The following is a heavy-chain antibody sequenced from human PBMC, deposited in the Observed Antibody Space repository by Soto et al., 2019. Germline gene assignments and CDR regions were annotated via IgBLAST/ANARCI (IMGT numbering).Heavy chain of an antibody. Sequence: QVQVVQSGAEVKKPESSVKVSCKPCGGTFNTYTVYWVRLAPGHGLEWMGRFIPILDMANYAQKFQDRVTITADRSTFTAYMELNSLTSDDTAVYYCAITYCRDNSCPRDFDFWGPGTRVTVSS. V-gene: IGHV1-69*02. CDR3: AITYCRDNSCPRDFDF. J-gene: IGHJ4*02. D-gene: IGHD2-21*01. CDR2: FIPILDMA. CDR1: GGTFNTYT.